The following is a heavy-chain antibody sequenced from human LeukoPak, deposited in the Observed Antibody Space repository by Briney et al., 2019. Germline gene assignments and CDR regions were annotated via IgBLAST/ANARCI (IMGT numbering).Heavy chain of an antibody. CDR1: GDNVSSNSAA. D-gene: IGHD5-24*01. J-gene: IGHJ3*02. V-gene: IGHV6-1*01. CDR2: TYYRSKWYN. Sequence: PSQTLSLTCAISGDNVSSNSAAWNWIRQSPSRGLEWLGRTYYRSKWYNDYAVSVKSRITINPDTSKNQFSLQLNSVTLEDTAVYYYVRGGQGDGYSADDAFDICGQGTMVTVSS. CDR3: VRGGQGDGYSADDAFDI.